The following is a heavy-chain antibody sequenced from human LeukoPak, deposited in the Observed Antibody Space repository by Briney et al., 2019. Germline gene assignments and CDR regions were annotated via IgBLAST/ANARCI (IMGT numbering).Heavy chain of an antibody. D-gene: IGHD2-2*01. V-gene: IGHV4-38-2*02. CDR1: GYSISSGYY. J-gene: IGHJ3*02. Sequence: SETLSLTCTVSGYSISSGYYWGWIRQPPGKGLEWIGSIYHSGSTYYNPSLRSRVTISVDTSKNQFSLKLSSVTAADTAVYYCARIPTNAVPAAHNGFDIWGQGTMLTVSS. CDR2: IYHSGST. CDR3: ARIPTNAVPAAHNGFDI.